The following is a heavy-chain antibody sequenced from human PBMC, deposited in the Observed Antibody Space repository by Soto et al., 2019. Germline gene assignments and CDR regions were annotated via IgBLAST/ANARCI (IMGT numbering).Heavy chain of an antibody. V-gene: IGHV3-15*01. CDR2: IKLTSDGATT. D-gene: IGHD6-19*01. CDR3: ATVGIVWLFDN. Sequence: EAQLVESGGGLVEPGGSLRLSCVASGLPFTNAWLSWVRQTPGKGLEWVGRIKLTSDGATTDYAAPVKGRFTISRDDSKSMVFLRMNSLKTEDTAVYYCATVGIVWLFDNWGQGNPGHRLL. CDR1: GLPFTNAW. J-gene: IGHJ4*02.